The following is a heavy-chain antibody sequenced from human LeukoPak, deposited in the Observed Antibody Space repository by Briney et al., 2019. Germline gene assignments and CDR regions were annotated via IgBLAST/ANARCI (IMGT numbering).Heavy chain of an antibody. J-gene: IGHJ6*03. D-gene: IGHD6-19*01. Sequence: SQTLSLTCTVSGGSISSGSYYWSWIRQPAGKGLEWIGRIYTSGSTNYNPSLKSRVTISVDTSKNQFSLKLSSVTAADTAVYYCARDFREGAGDYYYYMDVWGKGTTVTISS. CDR1: GGSISSGSYY. CDR2: IYTSGST. V-gene: IGHV4-61*02. CDR3: ARDFREGAGDYYYYMDV.